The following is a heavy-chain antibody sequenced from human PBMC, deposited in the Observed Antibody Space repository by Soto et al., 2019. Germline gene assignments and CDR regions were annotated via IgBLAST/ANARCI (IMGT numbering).Heavy chain of an antibody. D-gene: IGHD6-19*01. CDR1: GFTFSSYA. CDR3: AKGPYSSGWAYFDY. Sequence: GSLRLSCAASGFTFSSYAMSWVRQAPGKGLEWVSAISGSGGSTYYADSVKGRFTISRGNSKNTLYLQMNSLRAEDTAVYYCAKGPYSSGWAYFDYWGQGTLVTVSS. CDR2: ISGSGGST. V-gene: IGHV3-23*01. J-gene: IGHJ4*02.